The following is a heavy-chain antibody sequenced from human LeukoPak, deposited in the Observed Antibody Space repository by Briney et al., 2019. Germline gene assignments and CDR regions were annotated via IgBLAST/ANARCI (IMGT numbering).Heavy chain of an antibody. D-gene: IGHD3-10*01. CDR3: ARFGDYGSGIYYFDY. Sequence: PSETLSLTCTVSGGSISTYYWSWIRQPPGKGLEWIGYIYYSGSTKYNPSLKSRVTISVDTSKNQFSQKLSSVTAADTAVYYCARFGDYGSGIYYFDYWGQGTLVTVSS. V-gene: IGHV4-59*08. J-gene: IGHJ4*02. CDR2: IYYSGST. CDR1: GGSISTYY.